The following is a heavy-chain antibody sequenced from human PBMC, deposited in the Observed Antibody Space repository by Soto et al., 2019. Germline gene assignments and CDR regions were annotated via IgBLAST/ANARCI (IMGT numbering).Heavy chain of an antibody. V-gene: IGHV4-34*01. Sequence: QVQLQQWGAGLLKPSETLSLTCAVYGGSFSGYCWSWIRQPPGKGLEWIGEINHSGITNYNPSLKRGVTKAGDTSKNQFYLKLSTVTAAETDVYYCAPHEWGGVYFQLWGQGTLVTVS. D-gene: IGHD2-15*01. J-gene: IGHJ1*01. CDR3: APHEWGGVYFQL. CDR2: INHSGIT. CDR1: GGSFSGYC.